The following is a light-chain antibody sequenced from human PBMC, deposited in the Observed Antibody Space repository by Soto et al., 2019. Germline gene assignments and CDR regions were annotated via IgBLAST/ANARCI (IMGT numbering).Light chain of an antibody. CDR3: SSYSSSSTL. CDR1: SSDVGGYDY. J-gene: IGLJ2*01. CDR2: DVN. V-gene: IGLV2-14*01. Sequence: QSAPTQPASVSGSPGQSITISCTGSSSDVGGYDYVSWYQQHPGKAPKLIIYDVNNRPSGVSNRFSGSKSANTASLTISGLQAEDEADYYCSSYSSSSTLFGGGTKLTVL.